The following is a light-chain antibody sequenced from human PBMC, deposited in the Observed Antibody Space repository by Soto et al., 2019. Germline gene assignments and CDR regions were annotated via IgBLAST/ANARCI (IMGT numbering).Light chain of an antibody. J-gene: IGLJ3*02. CDR2: SNN. V-gene: IGLV1-44*01. Sequence: QSVLTQPPSASGTPGQRATIFCPGSGPNIGSNTVNWYQQLPGTAPKLLIYSNNQRPSGVPDRFSGSKSGTSASLAISGLQSEDEADYYCAAWDDSLNGRRVFGGGTKLTVL. CDR1: GPNIGSNT. CDR3: AAWDDSLNGRRV.